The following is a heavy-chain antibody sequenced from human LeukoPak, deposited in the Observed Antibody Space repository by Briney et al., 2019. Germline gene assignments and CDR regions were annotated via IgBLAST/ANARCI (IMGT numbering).Heavy chain of an antibody. D-gene: IGHD5-24*01. CDR3: ARDLEVATIDYYYGMDV. Sequence: PGGSLRLSCAASGFTFSSYSMNWVRQAPGKGLEWVSSISSSSSYIYYADSVKGRFTISRDNAKNSLYLQMNSLRAEDTAVYYCARDLEVATIDYYYGMDVWGQGTTDTVSS. J-gene: IGHJ6*02. CDR2: ISSSSSYI. V-gene: IGHV3-21*01. CDR1: GFTFSSYS.